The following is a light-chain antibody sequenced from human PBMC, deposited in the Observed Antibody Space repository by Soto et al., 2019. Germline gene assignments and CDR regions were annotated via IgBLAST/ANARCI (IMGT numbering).Light chain of an antibody. Sequence: QSVLTQPRSVSGSPGQSVTISCTGTSSDVGAYNYVSWYQQHPGKAPKLMISDVSKRPSGVPDRFSGSKSGNTASLTISGLQAEDEADYYCQSYDGSLSGPVVFGGGTKVTVL. V-gene: IGLV2-11*01. J-gene: IGLJ2*01. CDR3: QSYDGSLSGPVV. CDR2: DVS. CDR1: SSDVGAYNY.